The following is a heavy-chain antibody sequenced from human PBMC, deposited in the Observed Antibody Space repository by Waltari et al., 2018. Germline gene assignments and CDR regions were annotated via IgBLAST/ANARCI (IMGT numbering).Heavy chain of an antibody. CDR1: GFTFSSYA. V-gene: IGHV3-23*01. Sequence: EVQLLESGGGLVQPGGSLRLSCAASGFTFSSYAMSWVRQAPGKGLEWVSAISGSGGSTYYADSVKGRFTISRDNSKNTLYLQMNSLRAEDTAVYYCAKVYYDFWSGYFPSYYYYGMDVWAKGPRSPSP. CDR3: AKVYYDFWSGYFPSYYYYGMDV. CDR2: ISGSGGST. D-gene: IGHD3-3*01. J-gene: IGHJ6*02.